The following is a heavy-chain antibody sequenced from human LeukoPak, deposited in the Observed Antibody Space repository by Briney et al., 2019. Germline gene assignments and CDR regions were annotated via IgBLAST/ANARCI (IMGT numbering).Heavy chain of an antibody. CDR1: GFTFSSYG. V-gene: IGHV3-33*01. Sequence: PGRSLRLSCAASGFTFSSYGMHWVRQAPGKGLEWVAVIWYGGSNKYYADSVKGRFTISRDNSKNTLYLQMNSLRAEDTAVYYCARERGYLWGYYDSSGYYSMGYWGQGTLVTVSS. J-gene: IGHJ4*02. CDR2: IWYGGSNK. D-gene: IGHD3-22*01. CDR3: ARERGYLWGYYDSSGYYSMGY.